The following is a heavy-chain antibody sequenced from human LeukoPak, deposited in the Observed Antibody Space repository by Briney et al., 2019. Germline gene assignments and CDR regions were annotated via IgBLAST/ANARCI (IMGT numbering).Heavy chain of an antibody. V-gene: IGHV3-21*01. Sequence: GGSLRLSCAASGFTFSSYSMNWVRQAPGKGLEWVSSISSSSSYIYYADSVKGRFTISRDNAKNSLYLQMTSLRAEDTAVYYCARDPEVGATPFDYWGQGTLVTVSS. CDR2: ISSSSSYI. CDR1: GFTFSSYS. J-gene: IGHJ4*02. D-gene: IGHD1-26*01. CDR3: ARDPEVGATPFDY.